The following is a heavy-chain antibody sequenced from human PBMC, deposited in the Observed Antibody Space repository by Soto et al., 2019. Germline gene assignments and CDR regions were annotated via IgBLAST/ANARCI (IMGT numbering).Heavy chain of an antibody. CDR2: VKEDGSEL. CDR1: GFNVMSYW. V-gene: IGHV3-7*01. D-gene: IGHD3-16*01. CDR3: ARDIGFDYVN. Sequence: GGSLRLSCAVSGFNVMSYWMSWVRQAPGKGLEWVASVKEDGSELYYLHSVRGRFSISRDSAGNALHLTMNYLSAEDTGVYFCARDIGFDYVNWGQGIPVTGLL. J-gene: IGHJ4*02.